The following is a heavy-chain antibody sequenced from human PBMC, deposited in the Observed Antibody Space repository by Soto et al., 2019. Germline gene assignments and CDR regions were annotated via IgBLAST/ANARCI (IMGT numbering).Heavy chain of an antibody. V-gene: IGHV3-23*01. Sequence: GGSLRLSCAASGFTFGSYAMSWVRQAPGKGLEWLSAITGSGGSTYYADSVKGHFTISRDNSKNTLYLQMNSLRAEDTAVYYCAKEPAAGVVVPAYFDYWGQGTLVTVSS. D-gene: IGHD2-15*01. CDR2: ITGSGGST. CDR1: GFTFGSYA. J-gene: IGHJ4*02. CDR3: AKEPAAGVVVPAYFDY.